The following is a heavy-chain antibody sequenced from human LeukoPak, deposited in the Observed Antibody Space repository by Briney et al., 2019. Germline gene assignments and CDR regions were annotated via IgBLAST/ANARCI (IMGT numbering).Heavy chain of an antibody. CDR3: ARHNSGPARLDY. CDR2: IYYSGST. V-gene: IGHV4-39*01. D-gene: IGHD5-12*01. J-gene: IGHJ4*02. Sequence: GSLRLSCAASGFTFNIYWMMWVRQPPGKGPEWIGNIYYSGSTYYNPSLKSRVTISVDTSKNQFSLKLRSVTAADTAVYYCARHNSGPARLDYWGQGTLVSVSS. CDR1: GFTFNIYW.